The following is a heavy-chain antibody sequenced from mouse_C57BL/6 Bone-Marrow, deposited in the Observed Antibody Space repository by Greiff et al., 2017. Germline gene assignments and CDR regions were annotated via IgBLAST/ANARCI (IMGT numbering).Heavy chain of an antibody. D-gene: IGHD2-4*01. CDR1: GFNIKDDY. J-gene: IGHJ3*01. CDR2: IDPENGDT. V-gene: IGHV14-4*01. Sequence: VQLKESGAELVRPGASVKLSCTASGFNIKDDYMHWVKQRPEQGLEWIGWIDPENGDTEYASKFQGKATITADTSSNTAYLQLSSLTSEDTAVYYCTTGDYDYDGCAYCGQGTLVTVSA. CDR3: TTGDYDYDGCAY.